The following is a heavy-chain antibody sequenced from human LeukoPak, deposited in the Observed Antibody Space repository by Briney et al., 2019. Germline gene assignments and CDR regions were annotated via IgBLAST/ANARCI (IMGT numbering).Heavy chain of an antibody. CDR2: ISYDGVDK. J-gene: IGHJ3*01. CDR3: AKDVDTVMDWANDAFDV. V-gene: IGHV3-30-3*01. D-gene: IGHD5-18*01. CDR1: QFIFNNYA. Sequence: GGSLRLSCAASQFIFNNYAMSWVRQAPGKGLEWVASISYDGVDKYYADSLKGRFTMSRDNSRNSVYLQMDSLRVEDTAMYYCAKDVDTVMDWANDAFDVWGQGTMVIVSS.